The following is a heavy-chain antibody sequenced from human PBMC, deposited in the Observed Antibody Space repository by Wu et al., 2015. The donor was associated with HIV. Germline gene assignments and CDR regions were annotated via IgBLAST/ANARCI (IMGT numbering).Heavy chain of an antibody. CDR1: DYRFVTYG. CDR3: ARGGDVRAQLVLYFLGF. CDR2: ISPYNENI. D-gene: IGHD3-10*02. J-gene: IGHJ4*02. Sequence: VQSGAEVKKPGASVKVSCKASDYRFVTYGVTWLRQVPGHRFEWMGWISPYNENIDVAQKFQGRFTMTTDTSTTTAYMELRNLRSDDTAVYFCARGGDVRAQLVLYFLGFWGQGTLVTVSS. V-gene: IGHV1-18*01.